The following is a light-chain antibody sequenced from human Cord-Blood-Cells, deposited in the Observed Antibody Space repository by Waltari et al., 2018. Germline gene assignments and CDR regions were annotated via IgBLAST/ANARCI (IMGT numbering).Light chain of an antibody. CDR2: DVS. CDR3: SSYTSSSTWV. V-gene: IGLV2-14*01. Sequence: QSALTQPASVSGSPGQSITISCTGTSSDVGGSNYVSWYQQHPGKAPKLMIYDVSKRPSGVCNRFSGSKSGNTASLTISGLQAEDEADYYCSSYTSSSTWVFGGGTKLTVL. CDR1: SSDVGGSNY. J-gene: IGLJ3*02.